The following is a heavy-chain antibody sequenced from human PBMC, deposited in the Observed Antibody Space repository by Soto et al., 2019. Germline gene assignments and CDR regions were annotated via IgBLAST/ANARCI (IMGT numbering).Heavy chain of an antibody. CDR1: GFLFSHYY. CDR2: ISSNSTAF. J-gene: IGHJ5*02. Sequence: NLLESGGGLVKPGGSLRLSCEASGFLFSHYYMSWIRQGPEKRLELVAYISSNSTAFYYADSVKGLFTISKDDAKKSVYLQLTSVTSDDTAIYYCATGDWSRTNNFDTWGQGTLVIVSA. D-gene: IGHD2-2*01. V-gene: IGHV3-11*01. CDR3: ATGDWSRTNNFDT.